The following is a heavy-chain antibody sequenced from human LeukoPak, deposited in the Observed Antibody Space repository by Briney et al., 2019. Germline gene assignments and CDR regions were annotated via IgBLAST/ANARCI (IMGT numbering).Heavy chain of an antibody. V-gene: IGHV1-69*05. CDR3: ARACSGGSCYFVLDFDY. CDR2: IIPIFGTA. D-gene: IGHD2-15*01. Sequence: SVKVSCKASGGTFSSYAISWVRQAPGQGLEWMGGIIPIFGTANYAQKLQGRVTMTTDTSTSTAYMELRSLRSDDTAVYYCARACSGGSCYFVLDFDYWGQGTLVTVSS. J-gene: IGHJ4*02. CDR1: GGTFSSYA.